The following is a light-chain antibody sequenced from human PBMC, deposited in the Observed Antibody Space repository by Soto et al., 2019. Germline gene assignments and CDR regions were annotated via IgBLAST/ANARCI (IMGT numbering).Light chain of an antibody. Sequence: QSAPTQPPSASRPPGQSATISCTRTSSDVGGYNYVSWYQQYPGKAPKLMIYEVSKRPSGVPDRFSGSKSGNTASLTVSGLQAEDEADYYCSSYAGSSTWVFGGGTQLTVL. CDR3: SSYAGSSTWV. CDR1: SSDVGGYNY. CDR2: EVS. J-gene: IGLJ2*01. V-gene: IGLV2-8*02.